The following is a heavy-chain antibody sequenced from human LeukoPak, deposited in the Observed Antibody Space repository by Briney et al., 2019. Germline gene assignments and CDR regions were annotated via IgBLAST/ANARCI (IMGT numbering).Heavy chain of an antibody. J-gene: IGHJ4*02. CDR2: IRSSGEGP. D-gene: IGHD5-24*01. Sequence: GGSLRLSCAASGFTFSRYAMSWVRQAPGKGLEWVCGIRSSGEGPYYADSAKGQFTISRDNSKNALYLEINSLRAEDTAVYYCAKKSRDGYNPFDYLGQGTLVTVSS. CDR3: AKKSRDGYNPFDY. CDR1: GFTFSRYA. V-gene: IGHV3-23*01.